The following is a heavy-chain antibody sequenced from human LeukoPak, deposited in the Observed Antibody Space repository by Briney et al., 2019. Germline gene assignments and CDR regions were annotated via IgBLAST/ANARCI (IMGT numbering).Heavy chain of an antibody. D-gene: IGHD6-25*01. J-gene: IGHJ4*02. CDR2: IVPSVGPA. V-gene: IGHV1-69*05. CDR1: GGSFSSFA. CDR3: MIAAAAFPLFDH. Sequence: GASVKVSCKTSGGSFSSFAITWLRQAPGQGPEWMGRIVPSVGPANYTQKFQGRLSITTDESTSTVYMELSRLRSDDTAVYYCMIAAAAFPLFDHWGQGTLVTVSS.